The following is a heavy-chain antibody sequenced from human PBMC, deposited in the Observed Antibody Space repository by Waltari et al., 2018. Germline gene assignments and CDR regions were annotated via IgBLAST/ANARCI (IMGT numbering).Heavy chain of an antibody. Sequence: EVQLVESGGGLVKPGGSLRLSWAASGFTFSIYSMHWVRQAPGKGLEWLSSITTTSNYIDFADSVRGRFTISRDSAKNSVFLQMNSLRAEDTAVYYCARGSGWNPNFDYWGQGALVTVSS. CDR2: ITTTSNYI. CDR3: ARGSGWNPNFDY. D-gene: IGHD6-19*01. J-gene: IGHJ4*02. CDR1: GFTFSIYS. V-gene: IGHV3-21*01.